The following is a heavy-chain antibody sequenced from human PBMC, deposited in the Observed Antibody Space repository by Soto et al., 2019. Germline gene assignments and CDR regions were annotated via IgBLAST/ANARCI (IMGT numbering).Heavy chain of an antibody. CDR3: AKNNYGSGSTSPHY. J-gene: IGHJ4*02. CDR1: GGSLSGSH. V-gene: IGHV4-34*01. D-gene: IGHD3-10*01. CDR2: ISHTGTT. Sequence: SETLSLTCAVSGGSLSGSHWSWIRQPPGKGPEWIGEISHTGTTSYNPSLKGRVTISVDTSKNQYSLKLTSMTAADTAVYYCAKNNYGSGSTSPHYWGQGTLVTAPQ.